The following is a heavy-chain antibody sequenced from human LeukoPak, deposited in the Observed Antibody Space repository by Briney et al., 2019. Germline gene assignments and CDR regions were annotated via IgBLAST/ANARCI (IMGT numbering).Heavy chain of an antibody. CDR2: INQDGSET. J-gene: IGHJ1*01. CDR3: ARDMTTATTCYLQH. V-gene: IGHV3-7*01. CDR1: GFTFNSYW. D-gene: IGHD4-17*01. Sequence: GGSLRLSCAASGFTFNSYWMNWVRQAPGKGLEWVANINQDGSETYYVDSVKGRFTISRDNAKNSLYLQMNSLRVEDTAVYYCARDMTTATTCYLQHWGQGTLVTVSS.